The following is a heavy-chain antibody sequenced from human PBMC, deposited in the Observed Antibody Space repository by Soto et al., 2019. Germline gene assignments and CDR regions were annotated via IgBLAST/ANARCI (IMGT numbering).Heavy chain of an antibody. J-gene: IGHJ4*02. CDR3: ARVTAMVYYFDY. V-gene: IGHV3-53*01. CDR2: IYSGGST. D-gene: IGHD5-18*01. Sequence: LSLTCAASGFTVSSNYMSWVRQAPGKGLEWVSVIYSGGSTYYADSVKGRFTISRDNSKNTLYLQMNSLRAEDTAVYYCARVTAMVYYFDYWGQGTLVTVSS. CDR1: GFTVSSNY.